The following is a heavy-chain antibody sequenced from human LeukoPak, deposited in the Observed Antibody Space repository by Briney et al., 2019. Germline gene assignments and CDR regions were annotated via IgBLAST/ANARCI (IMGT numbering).Heavy chain of an antibody. J-gene: IGHJ4*02. CDR2: ISGSGDST. CDR1: GFTFSSYA. Sequence: PGGSLRLSCAASGFTFSSYAMSWVRQAPGKGLEWVSAISGSGDSTNYADSVKGRFTISRDNSKNTLYLQMNSLRAEDTAVYYCAKAGAVVMVVAKFFDYWGQGTLVTVSS. V-gene: IGHV3-23*01. D-gene: IGHD2-15*01. CDR3: AKAGAVVMVVAKFFDY.